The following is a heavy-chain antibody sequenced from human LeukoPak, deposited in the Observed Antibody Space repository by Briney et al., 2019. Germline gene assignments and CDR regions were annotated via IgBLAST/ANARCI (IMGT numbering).Heavy chain of an antibody. J-gene: IGHJ4*02. CDR1: VFTFSSYA. CDR3: AKDSCSSTSCLYYFDY. Sequence: GGSLRLSCAASVFTFSSYAMSWVRQAPGEGLEWVSAISGSGGSTYYADSVKGRFTISRDNSKNTLYMQMNSLRAEDTAVYYCAKDSCSSTSCLYYFDYWGQGTLVTVSS. V-gene: IGHV3-23*01. D-gene: IGHD2-2*01. CDR2: ISGSGGST.